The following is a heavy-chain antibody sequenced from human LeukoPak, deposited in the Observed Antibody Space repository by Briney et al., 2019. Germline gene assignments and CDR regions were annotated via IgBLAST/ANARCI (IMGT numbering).Heavy chain of an antibody. CDR2: IYHSGNT. CDR3: ARWGNYGSNPTYYYGMDV. Sequence: PSGTLSLTCAVSGGSISSSNWWSWVRQPPGKGLEWIGEIYHSGNTNYNPSLKSRVTISVDKSKNQFSLKLSSVTAADTAVYYCARWGNYGSNPTYYYGMDVWGQGTTVTVSS. V-gene: IGHV4-4*02. J-gene: IGHJ6*02. CDR1: GGSISSSNW. D-gene: IGHD3-10*01.